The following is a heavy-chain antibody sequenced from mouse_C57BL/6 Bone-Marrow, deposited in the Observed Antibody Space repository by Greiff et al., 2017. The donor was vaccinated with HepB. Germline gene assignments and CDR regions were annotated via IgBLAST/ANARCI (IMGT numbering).Heavy chain of an antibody. CDR1: GYTFTSYW. D-gene: IGHD2-4*01. J-gene: IGHJ3*01. CDR3: ARFRDYDGAWFAY. CDR2: IHPNSGST. Sequence: QVQLQQPGAELVKPGASVKLSCKASGYTFTSYWMHWVKQRPGQGLEWIGMIHPNSGSTNYNEKFKSKATLTVDKSSSTAYMQLSSLTSEDSAVYNCARFRDYDGAWFAYWGQGTLVTVSA. V-gene: IGHV1-64*01.